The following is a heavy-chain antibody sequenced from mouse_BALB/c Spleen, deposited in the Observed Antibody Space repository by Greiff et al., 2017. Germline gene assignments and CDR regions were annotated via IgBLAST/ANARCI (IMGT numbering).Heavy chain of an antibody. D-gene: IGHD2-14*01. V-gene: IGHV5-6*01. Sequence: EVQLVESGGDLVKPGGSLKLSCAASGFTFSSYGMSWVRQTPDKRLEWVATISSGGSYTYYPDSVKGRFTISRDNAKNTLYLQMSSLKSEDTAMYYCARHRGYRYDEGVWFAYWGQGTPVTVSA. J-gene: IGHJ3*01. CDR1: GFTFSSYG. CDR3: ARHRGYRYDEGVWFAY. CDR2: ISSGGSYT.